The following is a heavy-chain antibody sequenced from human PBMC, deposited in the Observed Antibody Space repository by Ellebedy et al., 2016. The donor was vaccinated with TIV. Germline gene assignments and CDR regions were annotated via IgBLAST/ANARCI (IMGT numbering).Heavy chain of an antibody. CDR2: INPDGSAE. CDR3: VTWGQSYGR. V-gene: IGHV3-7*03. D-gene: IGHD3-16*01. Sequence: GESLKISCAGSGFTFSSYAMGWVRQAPGKGLEWVAHINPDGSAEYYVDSVKGRFTISRDNAKRSLFLQMNSLRVDDTAVYYCVTWGQSYGRWGQGSLVTISS. J-gene: IGHJ4*02. CDR1: GFTFSSYA.